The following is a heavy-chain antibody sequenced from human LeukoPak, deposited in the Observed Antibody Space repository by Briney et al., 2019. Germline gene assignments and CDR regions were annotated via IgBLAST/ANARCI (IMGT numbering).Heavy chain of an antibody. CDR1: GFTFSNYW. J-gene: IGHJ6*02. CDR3: ARDRYYGSCGMDV. V-gene: IGHV3-74*01. CDR2: INSDGSST. D-gene: IGHD3-10*01. Sequence: GGSLRLSCAASGFTFSNYWTHWVRQAAGKGLVWVSRINSDGSSTSYADSVKGRFTISRDNAKNTLYLQMNSLRAEDTAVYYCARDRYYGSCGMDVWGQGTTVTVSS.